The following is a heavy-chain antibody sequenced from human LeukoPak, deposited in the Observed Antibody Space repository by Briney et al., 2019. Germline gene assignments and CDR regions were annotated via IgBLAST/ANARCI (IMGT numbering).Heavy chain of an antibody. V-gene: IGHV3-48*03. J-gene: IGHJ5*02. CDR2: ISSRGSTI. CDR1: GFTFSSYE. D-gene: IGHD3-22*01. CDR3: AKSSGYFEDNWFDP. Sequence: GGSLRLSCAASGFTFSSYEMNWVRQAPGKGLEWVSYISSRGSTIYYADSVKGRFFISRDNSKNTLYLQMNSLRAEDTAVYYCAKSSGYFEDNWFDPWGQGTLVTVSS.